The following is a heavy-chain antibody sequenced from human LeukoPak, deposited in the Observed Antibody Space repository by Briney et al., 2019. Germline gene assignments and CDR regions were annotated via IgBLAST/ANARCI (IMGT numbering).Heavy chain of an antibody. D-gene: IGHD6-13*01. Sequence: GGSLRLSCAASGFTLSDYHMSCIRQAPGKGLEWLSYISSSGTTIYYASSVKGRFTISRDNAKDSLYLQMNSLRAEDTAVYYCARVWSPPYTRSWPDYFDYWGQGTLVTVSS. CDR1: GFTLSDYH. CDR3: ARVWSPPYTRSWPDYFDY. CDR2: ISSSGTTI. V-gene: IGHV3-11*04. J-gene: IGHJ4*02.